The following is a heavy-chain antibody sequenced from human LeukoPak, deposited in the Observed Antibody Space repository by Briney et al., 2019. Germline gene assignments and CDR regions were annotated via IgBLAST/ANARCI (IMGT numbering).Heavy chain of an antibody. Sequence: PSETLSLTCAVSGYSISSGYYWSWIRQPPGKGLEWIGYIYQSGSTSYNPSLMSRVTISVDTSKTQFSLKLSSVTAADTAMYYCARGASTRDFDYWGQGTLVTVSS. D-gene: IGHD1-26*01. CDR2: IYQSGST. CDR3: ARGASTRDFDY. J-gene: IGHJ4*02. V-gene: IGHV4-61*01. CDR1: GYSISSGYY.